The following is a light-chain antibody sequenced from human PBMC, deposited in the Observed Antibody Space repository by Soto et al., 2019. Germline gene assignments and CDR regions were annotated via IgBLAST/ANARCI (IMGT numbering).Light chain of an antibody. CDR1: SSDVGGYNY. J-gene: IGLJ2*01. CDR3: SSYTGSSTYVV. Sequence: QSALTQPASVSGSPGQSITISCTGTSSDVGGYNYVSWYQQHPGKAPKLMIYDVSNRPSGVSNRFSGPKSANTASLTISGLQAEDEADYYCSSYTGSSTYVVFGGGTKLTVL. V-gene: IGLV2-14*01. CDR2: DVS.